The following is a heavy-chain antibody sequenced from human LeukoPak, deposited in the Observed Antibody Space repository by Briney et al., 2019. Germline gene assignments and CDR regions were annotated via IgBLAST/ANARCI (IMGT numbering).Heavy chain of an antibody. D-gene: IGHD3-10*01. Sequence: GASVKVSCKASGYTFTGYYMHWVRQAPGQGLEWMGWINPNSGGTNYAQKFQGRVTMTRDTSISTAYMELSRLRSDDTAVYYCAAYGSGSYSYSDYWGQGTLVTVSS. J-gene: IGHJ4*02. V-gene: IGHV1-2*02. CDR3: AAYGSGSYSYSDY. CDR2: INPNSGGT. CDR1: GYTFTGYY.